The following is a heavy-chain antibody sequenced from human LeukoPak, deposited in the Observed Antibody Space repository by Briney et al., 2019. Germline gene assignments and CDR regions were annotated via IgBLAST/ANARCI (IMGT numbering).Heavy chain of an antibody. D-gene: IGHD3-22*01. CDR2: ICYSGST. Sequence: SETLSLTCTVSGGSISSSSYYWGWIRQPPGKGLEWIGSICYSGSTYYNPSLKSRVTISVDTSKNQFSLKLSSVTAADTAVYYCARPLSDYYDSSGYYQPPYFDDWGQLILVTVSS. CDR1: GGSISSSSYY. J-gene: IGHJ4*02. CDR3: ARPLSDYYDSSGYYQPPYFDD. V-gene: IGHV4-39*01.